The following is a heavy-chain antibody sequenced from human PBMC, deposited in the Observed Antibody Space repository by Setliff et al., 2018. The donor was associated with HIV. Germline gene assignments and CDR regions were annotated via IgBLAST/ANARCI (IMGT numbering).Heavy chain of an antibody. J-gene: IGHJ4*02. Sequence: GPTLVNPTQTLTLTCAFSGFSLTTSAVGVGWIRQPPGKALEWLALIYWDDDKRYRSSLKSRLTITKDTSKNQVVLTMTNMDPVDTATYYCAHSLYCSSSNCSGLLFDYWGQGTQVTVSS. D-gene: IGHD2-2*01. CDR2: IYWDDDK. CDR1: GFSLTTSAVG. CDR3: AHSLYCSSSNCSGLLFDY. V-gene: IGHV2-5*02.